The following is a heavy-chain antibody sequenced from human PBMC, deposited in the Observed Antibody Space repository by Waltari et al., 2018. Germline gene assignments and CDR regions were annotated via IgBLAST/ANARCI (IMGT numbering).Heavy chain of an antibody. V-gene: IGHV4-61*02. J-gene: IGHJ6*01. CDR3: AREASGSYYKEVGYY. CDR2: IYTSGST. CDR1: GGSISSGSYY. D-gene: IGHD3-10*01. Sequence: QVQLQESGPGLVKPSQTLSLTCTVSGGSISSGSYYWSWIRQPAGKGLEWIGRIYTSGSTNYNPSLKSRVTISVDTSKNQFSLKLSSVTAADTAVYYCAREASGSYYKEVGYY.